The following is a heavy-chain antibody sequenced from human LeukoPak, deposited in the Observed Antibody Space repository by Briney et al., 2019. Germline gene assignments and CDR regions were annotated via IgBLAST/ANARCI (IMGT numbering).Heavy chain of an antibody. J-gene: IGHJ4*02. V-gene: IGHV1-2*02. CDR3: ACPYYYDSSGYYHPFDY. Sequence: ASVKVSCKASGYTFTGYYMHWVRQAPGKGLEWMGWINPNSGGTNYAQKFQGRVTMTRDTSISTAYMELSRLRSDDTAVYYCACPYYYDSSGYYHPFDYWGQGTLVTVSS. D-gene: IGHD3-22*01. CDR1: GYTFTGYY. CDR2: INPNSGGT.